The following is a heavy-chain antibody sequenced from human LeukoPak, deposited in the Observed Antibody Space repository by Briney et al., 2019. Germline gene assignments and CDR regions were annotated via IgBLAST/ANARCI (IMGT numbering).Heavy chain of an antibody. CDR2: IYYSGST. CDR1: GGSISSYY. Sequence: PSETLSLTCTVSGGSISSYYWGWIRQPPGKGLEWIGSIYYSGSTYYNPSLKSRVTISVDTSKNQFSLKLSSVTAADTAVYYCARCWKIFGVVRKCTFDYWGQGTLVTVSS. CDR3: ARCWKIFGVVRKCTFDY. V-gene: IGHV4-39*01. D-gene: IGHD3-3*01. J-gene: IGHJ4*02.